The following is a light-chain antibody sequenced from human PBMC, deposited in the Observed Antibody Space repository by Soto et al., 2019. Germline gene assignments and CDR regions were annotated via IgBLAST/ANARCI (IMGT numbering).Light chain of an antibody. CDR2: DVF. CDR3: QQYHSFSFT. CDR1: QSITYW. Sequence: DIQMTQSPSSLSASVGDRVTITCRASQSITYWLAWYQQKPGRAPKLLIYDVFNLQSGVPSRFSGSGSGTEFTLTISCLQPDDSATYYCQQYHSFSFTFGQGTKLEIK. V-gene: IGKV1-5*01. J-gene: IGKJ2*01.